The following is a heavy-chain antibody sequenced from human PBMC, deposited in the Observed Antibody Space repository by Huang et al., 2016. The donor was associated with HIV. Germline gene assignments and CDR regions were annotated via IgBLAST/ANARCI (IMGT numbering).Heavy chain of an antibody. Sequence: VESGGGLVQPGGSLRLSCAASGFTFSSYWMHWVRQVPGKGLVWVSHTKSDGSSTSYADSVKGRFTISRDNAKNTLYLQMNSLRAEDTAVYYCARGSRQGKYYYGSGTAYWGQGTLVTVSS. CDR1: GFTFSSYW. V-gene: IGHV3-74*01. CDR3: ARGSRQGKYYYGSGTAY. CDR2: TKSDGSST. D-gene: IGHD3-10*01. J-gene: IGHJ4*02.